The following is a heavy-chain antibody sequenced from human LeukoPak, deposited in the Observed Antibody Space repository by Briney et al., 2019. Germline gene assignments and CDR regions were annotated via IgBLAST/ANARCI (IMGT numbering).Heavy chain of an antibody. V-gene: IGHV3-21*03. Sequence: GGSLRLSCAASGFTFNSYSMNWVRQAPGKGLEWVSSIESSSTYIYYADSVKGRFIISRDNSKNTVYLQMNSLRAEDTAVYYCARKGHWGQGTLVTVSS. J-gene: IGHJ4*02. CDR2: IESSSTYI. CDR1: GFTFNSYS. CDR3: ARKGH.